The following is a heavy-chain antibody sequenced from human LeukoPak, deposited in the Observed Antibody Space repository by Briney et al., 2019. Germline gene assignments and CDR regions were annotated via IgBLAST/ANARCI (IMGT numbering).Heavy chain of an antibody. CDR3: ARGGRLDSYNSMDV. Sequence: ASVKVSCKASGYTFTSYDINWVRQAPGQGLDWMGWISGYKTKTDYAQKFQGRVTMTTDTSTSTAYMELRSLRSDDTAVYYCARGGRLDSYNSMDVWGQGTTVTVSS. J-gene: IGHJ6*03. D-gene: IGHD6-19*01. CDR2: ISGYKTKT. V-gene: IGHV1-18*01. CDR1: GYTFTSYD.